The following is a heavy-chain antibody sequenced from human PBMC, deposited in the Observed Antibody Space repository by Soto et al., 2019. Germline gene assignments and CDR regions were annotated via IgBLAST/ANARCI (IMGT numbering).Heavy chain of an antibody. D-gene: IGHD1-26*01. J-gene: IGHJ4*02. CDR2: IKQDGSEK. CDR1: GFTFSRYW. V-gene: IGHV3-7*01. CDR3: ARPISGSVDY. Sequence: EVQLLESGGGLIQPGGSLRLSCAASGFTFSRYWMSWVRQAPGKGLEWVANIKQDGSEKDYVDSVKGRFTISRDNAKNSLYLQMNSLRAEDTAVYYCARPISGSVDYWGQGTLVTVSS.